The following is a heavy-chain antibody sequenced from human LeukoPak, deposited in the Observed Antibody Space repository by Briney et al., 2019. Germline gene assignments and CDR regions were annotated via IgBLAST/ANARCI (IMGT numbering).Heavy chain of an antibody. D-gene: IGHD1/OR15-1a*01. CDR2: IWYDGSNK. CDR1: GFTFSSYG. CDR3: AKELVCSNNGAIDF. J-gene: IGHJ4*02. V-gene: IGHV3-33*06. Sequence: GGSLRLSCAASGFTFSSYGMHWVRQAPGKGLEWVAVIWYDGSNKYYGDSVKGRFTISRDNSKNTLYLQMNSVRAEDTAVYYCAKELVCSNNGAIDFWGQGTLVTVSS.